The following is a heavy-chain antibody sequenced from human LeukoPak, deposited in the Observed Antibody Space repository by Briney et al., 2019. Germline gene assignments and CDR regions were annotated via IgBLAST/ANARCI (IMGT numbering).Heavy chain of an antibody. CDR3: ARFAVHRRLIVTGQFGLDY. Sequence: GASVKVSCKASGYIFTSYYMHWVRQAPGQGLEWMRVINPSGGTTNYAQKLQGRVTMTRDTSTSTVYMELSSLRSEDTAVYYCARFAVHRRLIVTGQFGLDYWGQRTLVTVSS. D-gene: IGHD3-9*01. V-gene: IGHV1-46*01. CDR2: INPSGGTT. CDR1: GYIFTSYY. J-gene: IGHJ4*02.